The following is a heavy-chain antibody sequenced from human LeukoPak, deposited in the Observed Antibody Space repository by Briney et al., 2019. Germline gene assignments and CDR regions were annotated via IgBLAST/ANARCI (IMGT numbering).Heavy chain of an antibody. D-gene: IGHD4-17*01. CDR3: ARAQGMTTVTSDY. Sequence: GGSLRLSCAASGFTVSSNYMSWVRQPPGKGLEWVSVIYSGGSTYYADSVKGRFTISRDNSKNTLYLQMNSLRAEDTAVYYCARAQGMTTVTSDYWGQGTLVTVSS. V-gene: IGHV3-66*01. CDR2: IYSGGST. CDR1: GFTVSSNY. J-gene: IGHJ4*02.